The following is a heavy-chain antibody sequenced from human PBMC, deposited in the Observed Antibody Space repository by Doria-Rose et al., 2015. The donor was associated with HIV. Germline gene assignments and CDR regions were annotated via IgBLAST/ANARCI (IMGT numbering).Heavy chain of an antibody. Sequence: GPGLVRPSETLSLTCTVSGGSITTYYWAWIRQFPGKRLEWLGYMYFTGMASYNPFLKSRVSISVDTHKSQFSLTLTSVTTADTAVYYCARDVLGAESYGSVWGQGTLVTVSS. CDR3: ARDVLGAESYGSV. CDR2: MYFTGMA. J-gene: IGHJ4*02. CDR1: GGSITTYY. D-gene: IGHD3-10*01. V-gene: IGHV4-59*12.